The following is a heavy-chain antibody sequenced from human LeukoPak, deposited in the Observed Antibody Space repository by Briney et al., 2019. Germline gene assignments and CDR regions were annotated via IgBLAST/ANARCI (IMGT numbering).Heavy chain of an antibody. CDR3: ARALKPLYYYYMDV. CDR1: AFTFNDYY. Sequence: GGSLRLSCAASAFTFNDYYMSWIRQAPGKGLEWVSYISTSGTNIYYADSVKGRFTISRGNAKNSLYLQMNSLRAEDTAVYYCARALKPLYYYYMDVWGKGTTVTVSS. V-gene: IGHV3-11*04. CDR2: ISTSGTNI. J-gene: IGHJ6*03.